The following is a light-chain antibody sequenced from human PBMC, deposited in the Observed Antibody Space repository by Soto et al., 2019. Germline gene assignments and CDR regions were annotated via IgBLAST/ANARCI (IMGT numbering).Light chain of an antibody. Sequence: EIVLTQSPGTLSLSPGATATLSCRASQSVSRNYLAWFQQKPGQAPRLLIRGASSRAAGTPDRFSGSGSGTDFTLTISRLEPEDFAVYYCHHYGDSPIYTFGPGTKVDFK. CDR1: QSVSRNY. J-gene: IGKJ3*01. CDR2: GAS. V-gene: IGKV3-20*01. CDR3: HHYGDSPIYT.